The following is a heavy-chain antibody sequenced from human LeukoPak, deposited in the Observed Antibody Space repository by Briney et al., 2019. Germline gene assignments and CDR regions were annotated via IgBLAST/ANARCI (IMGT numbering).Heavy chain of an antibody. CDR3: ARGGMVRDRRHFQFDY. CDR1: GYTFTSYS. J-gene: IGHJ4*02. V-gene: IGHV1-46*01. Sequence: ASVKVSCKASGYTFTSYSMHWVRQAPGQGLEWMGIINPSGGSTIYPQKLQGRVTMTRDASTSTVYMDLTSLRSEDTAVYYCARGGMVRDRRHFQFDYWGQGTLVTVSS. D-gene: IGHD3-10*01. CDR2: INPSGGST.